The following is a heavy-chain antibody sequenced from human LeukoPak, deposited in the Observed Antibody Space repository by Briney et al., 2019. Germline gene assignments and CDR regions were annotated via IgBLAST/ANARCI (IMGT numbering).Heavy chain of an antibody. CDR1: GGSISSYY. V-gene: IGHV4-59*08. Sequence: PSETLSLTCTVSGGSISSYYWSWIRRPPGKGLEWIGYIYYSGSTNYNPSLKSRVTISVDTSKNQFSLKLSSVTAADTAVYYCASSGSYYFFDYWGQGTLVTVSS. J-gene: IGHJ4*02. D-gene: IGHD1-26*01. CDR3: ASSGSYYFFDY. CDR2: IYYSGST.